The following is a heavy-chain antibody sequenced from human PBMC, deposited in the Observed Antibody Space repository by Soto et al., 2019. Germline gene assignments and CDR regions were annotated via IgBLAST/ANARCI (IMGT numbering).Heavy chain of an antibody. J-gene: IGHJ4*02. Sequence: HVQLVQSGAEVKKPGASVKVSCKASGYTFTSYGISWVRQAPGQGLEWMGWISAYNGNTNYAQKLQGRVTMTTDTFTITAYMELNSLSYDDTAVSYCACSLLVGHGLEGPSDWGQGTLVTVSS. CDR3: ACSLLVGHGLEGPSD. CDR1: GYTFTSYG. CDR2: ISAYNGNT. V-gene: IGHV1-18*01. D-gene: IGHD2-21*01.